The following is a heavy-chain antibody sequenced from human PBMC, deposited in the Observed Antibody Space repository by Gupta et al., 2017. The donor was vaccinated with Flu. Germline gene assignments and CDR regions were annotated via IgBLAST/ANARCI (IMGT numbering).Heavy chain of an antibody. Sequence: VQLVQSGAEVTKPAPSVTVSCMASGCTFINYYIHWVRQAPGQGLEWVGVINPSDGGTSDARKFRGRVTMTRDTSTSTVHMELSSMRSEDTAVYYCARGESSSTWFMGYWGQGTLVTVAS. V-gene: IGHV1-46*01. J-gene: IGHJ4*02. CDR1: GCTFINYY. CDR3: ARGESSSTWFMGY. D-gene: IGHD6-13*01. CDR2: INPSDGGT.